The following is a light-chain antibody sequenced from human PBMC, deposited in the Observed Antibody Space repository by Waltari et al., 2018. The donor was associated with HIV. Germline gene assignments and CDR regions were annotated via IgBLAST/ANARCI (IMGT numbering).Light chain of an antibody. V-gene: IGLV3-1*01. CDR1: KLGDTY. J-gene: IGLJ1*01. CDR3: CSYAASSTSPMV. Sequence: SYELTQPPSVSVSPGQTASVACSGDKLGDTYVSWYQQKPGQSPVLVIFLNSKRPSGIPERFSGSNSGDTATLTISGTQAVDEADYYCCSYAASSTSPMVFGTGTKVTVL. CDR2: LNS.